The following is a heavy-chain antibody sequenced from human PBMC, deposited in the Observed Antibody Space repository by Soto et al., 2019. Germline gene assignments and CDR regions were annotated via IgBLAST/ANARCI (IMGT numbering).Heavy chain of an antibody. D-gene: IGHD2-15*01. CDR2: IIPIFGTA. J-gene: IGHJ5*02. CDR1: GGTFSSCA. Sequence: SVKVSCKASGGTFSSCAISWVRQAPGQGLEWMGGIIPIFGTANYAQKFQGRVTITADESTSTAYMELSSLRSEDTAVYYCAREKAVVDWFDPWGQGTLVTVSS. CDR3: AREKAVVDWFDP. V-gene: IGHV1-69*13.